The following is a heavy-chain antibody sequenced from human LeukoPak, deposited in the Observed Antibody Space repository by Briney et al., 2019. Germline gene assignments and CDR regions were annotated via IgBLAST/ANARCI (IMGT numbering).Heavy chain of an antibody. CDR1: GGSISSSSYY. J-gene: IGHJ4*02. Sequence: ETLSLTCTVSGGSISSSSYYGGWVRQAPGKGLEWVSAISGSGGSTYYADSVKGRFTISRDNSKNTLYLQMNSLRAEDTAVYYCAKDGNRDRYDYVWGSYPYWGQGTLVTVSS. CDR3: AKDGNRDRYDYVWGSYPY. CDR2: ISGSGGST. D-gene: IGHD3-16*02. V-gene: IGHV3-23*01.